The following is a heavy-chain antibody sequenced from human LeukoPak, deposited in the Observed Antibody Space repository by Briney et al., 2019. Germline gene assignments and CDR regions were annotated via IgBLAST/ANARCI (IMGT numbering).Heavy chain of an antibody. V-gene: IGHV4-61*02. J-gene: IGHJ5*02. CDR2: IYTSGST. D-gene: IGHD3-10*01. Sequence: PSETLSLTCTVSGDSISSGSYYWSWIRQPAGKGLEWIGRIYTSGSTNYNPSLKSRVTISVDTSKNQFSLKLSSVTAADTAVYYCARGRYYGSYNWFDPWGQGTLVTVSS. CDR3: ARGRYYGSYNWFDP. CDR1: GDSISSGSYY.